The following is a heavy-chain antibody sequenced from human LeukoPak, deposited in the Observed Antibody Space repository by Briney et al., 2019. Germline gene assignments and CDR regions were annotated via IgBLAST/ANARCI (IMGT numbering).Heavy chain of an antibody. J-gene: IGHJ4*02. V-gene: IGHV4-59*08. D-gene: IGHD3-22*01. CDR3: ARHCDSSAYYPGTFDY. CDR1: SGSISSYY. CDR2: IYYSGST. Sequence: PSETLSLTCTVSSGSISSYYWSWIRQPPGKGLEWIGYIYYSGSTNYNPSLKSRVTISVDTSKNQFSLKLSSVTAADTAVYYCARHCDSSAYYPGTFDYWGQGTLVTVSS.